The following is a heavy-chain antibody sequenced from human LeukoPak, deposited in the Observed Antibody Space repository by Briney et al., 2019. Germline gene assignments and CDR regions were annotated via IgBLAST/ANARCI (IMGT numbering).Heavy chain of an antibody. D-gene: IGHD3-22*01. CDR3: ARVFLNYYDSSGYYFDY. J-gene: IGHJ4*02. CDR2: ISYTGST. CDR1: GGSLSSYY. Sequence: SETLSLTCTVSGGSLSSYYWSWIRQPPGKGLEWIGYISYTGSTNYNPSLKSRVTISVDTSKNQLSLKLSSVTAADTAVYYCARVFLNYYDSSGYYFDYWGQGTLVTVSS. V-gene: IGHV4-59*01.